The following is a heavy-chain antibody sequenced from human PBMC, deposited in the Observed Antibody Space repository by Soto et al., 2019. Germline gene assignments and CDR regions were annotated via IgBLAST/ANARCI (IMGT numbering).Heavy chain of an antibody. D-gene: IGHD3-22*01. CDR2: ITSSSSYI. CDR1: GFTFSLYS. Sequence: GGSLRLSCAASGFTFSLYSMIWVRQAPGKGLEWVASITSSSSYIYYEDSLKGRFTISRDNAKNSLFLQLDSLRAEDTAVYFCVRARSTDSRPDFWGQGTLVTVSS. CDR3: VRARSTDSRPDF. V-gene: IGHV3-21*01. J-gene: IGHJ4*02.